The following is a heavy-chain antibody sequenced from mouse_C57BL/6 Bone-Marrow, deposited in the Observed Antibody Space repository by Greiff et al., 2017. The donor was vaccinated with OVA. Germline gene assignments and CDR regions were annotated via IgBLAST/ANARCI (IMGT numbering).Heavy chain of an antibody. CDR2: IYPSDSET. Sequence: QVQLQQPGAELVRPGSSVKLSCKASGYTFTSYWMDWVKQRPGQGLEWIGNIYPSDSETHYNQKFKDKATLTVDKSSSTAYMQLSSLTSEDSAVYYFARSGLGYYFDCWGQGTTLTVSS. CDR3: ARSGLGYYFDC. CDR1: GYTFTSYW. D-gene: IGHD4-1*01. J-gene: IGHJ2*01. V-gene: IGHV1-61*01.